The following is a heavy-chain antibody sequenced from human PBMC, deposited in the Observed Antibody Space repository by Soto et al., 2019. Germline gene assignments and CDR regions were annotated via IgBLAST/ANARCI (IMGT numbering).Heavy chain of an antibody. J-gene: IGHJ4*02. CDR3: GRGGSWAKVDS. V-gene: IGHV1-69*13. CDR2: IIPVFGPA. Sequence: SVKVSCKASGFTLKNSALSCVRQAPGQGLEWMGGIIPVFGPALYAQKFQGRVTITADESTNTAFLDVSSLRSEDTAVYYCGRGGSWAKVDSWGPGTLVTVSS. CDR1: GFTLKNSA. D-gene: IGHD6-13*01.